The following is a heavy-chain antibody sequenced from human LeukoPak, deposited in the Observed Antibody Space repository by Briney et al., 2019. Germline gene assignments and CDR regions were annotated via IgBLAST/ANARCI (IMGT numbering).Heavy chain of an antibody. J-gene: IGHJ6*03. V-gene: IGHV3-7*01. D-gene: IGHD4-11*01. CDR1: GFTFSSYW. CDR2: IKQDGSEK. CDR3: ARDLTVTKYYYYYYYMDV. Sequence: GGSLRLSCAASGFTFSSYWMSWVRQAPGKGLEWVANIKQDGSEKYYVDSVKGRFTISRDNAKNSLYLQMNSLRAEDTAVSYCARDLTVTKYYYYYYYMDVWGKGTTVTVSS.